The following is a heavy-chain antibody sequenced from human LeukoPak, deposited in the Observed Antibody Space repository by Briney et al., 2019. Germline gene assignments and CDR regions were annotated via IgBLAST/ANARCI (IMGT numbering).Heavy chain of an antibody. CDR1: GFTFSSYA. V-gene: IGHV3-23*01. Sequence: PGASLRLSCAASGFTFSSYAMSWVRQAPGKGLEWVSAISGSGGSTYYADSVKGRFTISRDNSKNTLYLQMNSLRAEDTAVYYCARPRGDGYNYPFDYWGQGTLVTVSS. D-gene: IGHD5-24*01. CDR3: ARPRGDGYNYPFDY. CDR2: ISGSGGST. J-gene: IGHJ4*02.